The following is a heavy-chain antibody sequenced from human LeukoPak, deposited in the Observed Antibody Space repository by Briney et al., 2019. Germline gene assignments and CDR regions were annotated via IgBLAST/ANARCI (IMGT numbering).Heavy chain of an antibody. D-gene: IGHD2-2*01. CDR3: ARHRNRFCSSATCFTLFDS. CDR1: GYSFTNYW. V-gene: IGHV5-51*01. J-gene: IGHJ4*02. Sequence: GESLKISCKGSGYSFTNYWIGWVRQMPRKGLEWMGIIYSRDTDTRYGPAFQGQVSFSADTSISTAYLQWSSLEASDTAMYYCARHRNRFCSSATCFTLFDSWGQGTLVTVSS. CDR2: IYSRDTDT.